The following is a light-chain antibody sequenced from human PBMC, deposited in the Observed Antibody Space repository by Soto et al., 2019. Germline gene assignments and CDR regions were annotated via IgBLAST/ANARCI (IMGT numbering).Light chain of an antibody. CDR2: EVS. V-gene: IGLV2-14*01. J-gene: IGLJ1*01. CDR3: SSYTSSSTLV. CDR1: SSDVGGYNY. Sequence: QSALTQPASVSGSPGQSITISCTGTSSDVGGYNYVSWYQQHPGKASKLMIYEVSNRPSGVSNRFPGSKSGNTASLTISGLQAEDEADYYCSSYTSSSTLVFGTGTKLTVL.